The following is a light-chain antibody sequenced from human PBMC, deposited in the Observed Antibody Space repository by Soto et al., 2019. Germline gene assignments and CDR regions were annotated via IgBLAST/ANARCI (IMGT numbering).Light chain of an antibody. CDR2: NAS. V-gene: IGKV1-5*01. Sequence: DIQMTQSPYTLSPSVGDRVSITCRASQSISGWLAWYQQKPGKAPKLLIYNASSLKSGVPSRFSGSGFGTEFTLTISSLQPDDSATYYCQNYNQYSRTFGQGTKVDIK. CDR1: QSISGW. CDR3: QNYNQYSRT. J-gene: IGKJ1*01.